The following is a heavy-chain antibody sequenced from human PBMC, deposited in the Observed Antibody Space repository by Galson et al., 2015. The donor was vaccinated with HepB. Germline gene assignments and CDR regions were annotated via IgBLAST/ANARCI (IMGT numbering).Heavy chain of an antibody. CDR1: GFTFNTYS. Sequence: SLRLSCAASGFTFNTYSMHWDRQAPGKGLEWVAAITSAGDKQYYADSVKGRFTISRDNSQNMMYLQMNSLRAEDTAVYYCARDAMGRGSGSYSAFDYWGQGTLVTVSS. J-gene: IGHJ4*02. CDR2: ITSAGDKQ. CDR3: ARDAMGRGSGSYSAFDY. D-gene: IGHD1-26*01. V-gene: IGHV3-30-3*01.